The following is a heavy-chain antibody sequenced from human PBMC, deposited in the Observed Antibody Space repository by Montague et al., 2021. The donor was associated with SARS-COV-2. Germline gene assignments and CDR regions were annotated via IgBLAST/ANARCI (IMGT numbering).Heavy chain of an antibody. CDR1: GTSFSGYY. J-gene: IGHJ6*03. CDR3: ARLRDGVVPSPILGVGPYYSYYYMDV. CDR2: INHGGST. V-gene: IGHV4-34*01. D-gene: IGHD2-15*01. Sequence: SETLSLTCAVHGTSFSGYYWNWIRQPPGKGLEWIGEINHGGSTKYSPSLKSRLTISADTSKNQFSLKLTSVAAEDTAVYYCARLRDGVVPSPILGVGPYYSYYYMDVWGRGTTVTVSS.